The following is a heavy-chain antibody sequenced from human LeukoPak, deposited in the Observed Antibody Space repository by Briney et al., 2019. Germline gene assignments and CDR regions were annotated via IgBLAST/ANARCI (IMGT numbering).Heavy chain of an antibody. Sequence: GASVKVSCKASGYTFTSYYMHWVRQAPGQGLEWMGIINPSGGSTSYAQKFQGRVTMTRDMSTSTVYMELSSLRSEDTAVYYCARVFDSGSQAYFYYMDVWGKGTTVTISS. CDR1: GYTFTSYY. D-gene: IGHD3-10*01. V-gene: IGHV1-46*01. CDR2: INPSGGST. CDR3: ARVFDSGSQAYFYYMDV. J-gene: IGHJ6*03.